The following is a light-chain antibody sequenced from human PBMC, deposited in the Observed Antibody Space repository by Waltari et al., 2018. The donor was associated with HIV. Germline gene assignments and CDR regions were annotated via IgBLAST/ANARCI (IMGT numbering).Light chain of an antibody. CDR1: SSNIGTHYD. CDR3: QSYDNTVNGWV. V-gene: IGLV1-40*01. Sequence: QSVLTQPPSVSGAPGQNVTVSCTGSSSNIGTHYDVHWYQFLPGEVPKLLIYGNTIRPAGVPGRFSGSSSGTSASLAITGLQPADEADYYCQSYDNTVNGWVFGGGTRVTV. J-gene: IGLJ3*02. CDR2: GNT.